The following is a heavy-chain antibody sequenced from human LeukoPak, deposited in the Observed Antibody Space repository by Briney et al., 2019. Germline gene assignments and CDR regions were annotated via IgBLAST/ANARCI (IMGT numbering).Heavy chain of an antibody. V-gene: IGHV3-48*03. D-gene: IGHD3-3*01. CDR3: ARGSGTIFGVVIIRGMDV. CDR1: GFTFSSYE. J-gene: IGHJ6*02. Sequence: GGSLRLSCAASGFTFSSYEMNWVRQAPGKGLEWVSYIGSSGSTTYYADSVKGRFTISRDNAKNSLYLQMNSLRAEDTAVYYCARGSGTIFGVVIIRGMDVWGQGTTVTVSS. CDR2: IGSSGSTT.